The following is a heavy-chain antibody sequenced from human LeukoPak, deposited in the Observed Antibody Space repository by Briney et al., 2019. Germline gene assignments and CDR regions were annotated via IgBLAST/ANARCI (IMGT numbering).Heavy chain of an antibody. Sequence: GGSLRLSCAASGFSFSTYNMNWVRQAPGEGLEWVSSISSSSTYIHYADSVKGRFTISRDNAKNSLYLQLNSLRVEDTAVYYCAREVYFDWLLSSYYYGMDVWGQGTTVTVSS. V-gene: IGHV3-21*06. CDR1: GFSFSTYN. D-gene: IGHD3-9*01. CDR3: AREVYFDWLLSSYYYGMDV. J-gene: IGHJ6*02. CDR2: ISSSSTYI.